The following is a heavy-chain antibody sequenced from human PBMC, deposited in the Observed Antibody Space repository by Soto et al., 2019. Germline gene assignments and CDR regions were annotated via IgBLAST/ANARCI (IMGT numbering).Heavy chain of an antibody. D-gene: IGHD3-10*01. J-gene: IGHJ6*02. Sequence: ASVKGSCKASGDIFTGYHIHWVRHAPGRGLEWMGWINPNSGDTEYAQNFQGRVTMTRDTSFNLVYMEMIGLMSDDTAVYYCARDARCTRGVDEMDIWGQGTTVTVSS. V-gene: IGHV1-2*02. CDR2: INPNSGDT. CDR1: GDIFTGYH. CDR3: ARDARCTRGVDEMDI.